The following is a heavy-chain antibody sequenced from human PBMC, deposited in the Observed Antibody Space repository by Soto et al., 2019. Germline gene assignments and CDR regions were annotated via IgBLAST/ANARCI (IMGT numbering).Heavy chain of an antibody. J-gene: IGHJ6*02. CDR3: ARSGYSYGPHHCYYGMDV. Sequence: SGPTLVNPTQTLTLTCTFSGFSLSTSGMRVSWIRQPPGKALEWLARIDWDDDKFYSTSLKTRLTISKDTSKNQVVLTMTNMDPVDTATYYCARSGYSYGPHHCYYGMDVWGQGTTVTVSS. CDR1: GFSLSTSGMR. D-gene: IGHD5-18*01. CDR2: IDWDDDK. V-gene: IGHV2-70*04.